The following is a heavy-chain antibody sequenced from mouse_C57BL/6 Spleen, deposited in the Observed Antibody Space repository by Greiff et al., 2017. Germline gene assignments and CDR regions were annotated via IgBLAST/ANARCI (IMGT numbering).Heavy chain of an antibody. D-gene: IGHD3-2*02. Sequence: ESGAELVKPGASVKISCKASGYAFSSYWMNWVKQRPGKGLEWIGQIYPGAGDTNSNGKFKGKATLTAGRSFSPGYMQLRSQASEDSAVYLCARSSSSGYSYYFDYWGQGTTLTVSS. CDR2: IYPGAGDT. CDR1: GYAFSSYW. CDR3: ARSSSSGYSYYFDY. V-gene: IGHV1-80*01. J-gene: IGHJ2*01.